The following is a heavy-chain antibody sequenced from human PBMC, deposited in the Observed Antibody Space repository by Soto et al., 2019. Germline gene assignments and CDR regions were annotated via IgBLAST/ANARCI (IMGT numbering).Heavy chain of an antibody. CDR3: ARSRGLYSGYDNNWFDP. Sequence: QVQLVESGGGLVKPGGSLRLSCAASGFTLSDYYMTWIRQAPGKGLEWVPYISSGGNTIYYADSVKGRFTISRDNAKNSLYLQMNSLRAEDTAVYYCARSRGLYSGYDNNWFDPWGQGTLVTVSS. J-gene: IGHJ5*02. CDR2: ISSGGNTI. D-gene: IGHD5-12*01. CDR1: GFTLSDYY. V-gene: IGHV3-11*01.